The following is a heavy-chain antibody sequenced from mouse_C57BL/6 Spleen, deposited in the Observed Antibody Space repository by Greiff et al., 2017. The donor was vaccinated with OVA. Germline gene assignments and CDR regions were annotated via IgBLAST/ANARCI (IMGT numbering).Heavy chain of an antibody. CDR1: GYSITSGYY. V-gene: IGHV3-6*01. CDR3: ARGGDGYSYWYFDV. CDR2: ISYDGSN. J-gene: IGHJ1*03. Sequence: EVKLMESGPGLVKPSQSLSLTCSVTGYSITSGYYWNWIRQFPGNKLEWMGYISYDGSNNYNPSLKNRISITRDTSKNQFFLKLNSVTTEDTATYYCARGGDGYSYWYFDVWGTGTTVTVSS. D-gene: IGHD2-3*01.